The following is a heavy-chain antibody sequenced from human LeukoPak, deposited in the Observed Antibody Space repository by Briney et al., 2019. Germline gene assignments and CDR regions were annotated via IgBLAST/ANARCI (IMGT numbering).Heavy chain of an antibody. J-gene: IGHJ4*02. Sequence: ASVKVSCKASGYTFTGYYMHWVRQAPGQGLEWMGWINPNSGGTNYAQKFQGRATMTRDTSISTAYMDVTTLRSDDTAVYYCATMGAKTFDHWGQGTLVTVSS. CDR3: ATMGAKTFDH. CDR2: INPNSGGT. V-gene: IGHV1-2*02. CDR1: GYTFTGYY. D-gene: IGHD1-26*01.